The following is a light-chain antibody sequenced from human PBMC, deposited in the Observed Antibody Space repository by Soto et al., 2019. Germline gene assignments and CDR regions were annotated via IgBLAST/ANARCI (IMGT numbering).Light chain of an antibody. CDR3: LQYGSSPYT. Sequence: EIVLTQSPGILSLSPGERATLSCRASQSVSGYLNWVQQKPGQAPRLLIYGASSRASGIPDRFSGSGSGTDFTLTISRLEPEDFAVFYCLQYGSSPYTFGQGTNVDIK. J-gene: IGKJ2*01. V-gene: IGKV3-20*01. CDR2: GAS. CDR1: QSVSGY.